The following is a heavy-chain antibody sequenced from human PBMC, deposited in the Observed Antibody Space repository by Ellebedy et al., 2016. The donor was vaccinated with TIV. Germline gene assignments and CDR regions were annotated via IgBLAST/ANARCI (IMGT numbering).Heavy chain of an antibody. D-gene: IGHD1-26*01. J-gene: IGHJ5*02. CDR2: FSPNNDNT. Sequence: AASVKVSCKASGYTFTSPPISWARQAPGQGLNLMGWFSPNNDNTNYAQKFQGRTTMTTDTSTSTASMELRSLRSDDTAVYYCARSPYSGSYGFDPWGQGTLVTVSS. V-gene: IGHV1-18*04. CDR3: ARSPYSGSYGFDP. CDR1: GYTFTSPP.